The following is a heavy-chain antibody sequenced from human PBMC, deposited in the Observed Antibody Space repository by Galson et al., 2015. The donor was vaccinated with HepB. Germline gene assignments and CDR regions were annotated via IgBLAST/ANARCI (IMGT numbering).Heavy chain of an antibody. CDR3: ARGRGYCSGGSCYTVWSANYFDY. D-gene: IGHD2-15*01. V-gene: IGHV4-34*01. Sequence: ETLSLTCAVYGGSFSGYYWSWIRQPPGKGLEWIGEINHSGRTNYNPSLKSRVTISVDTSKNQFSLKLSSVTAADTAVYYCARGRGYCSGGSCYTVWSANYFDYWGQGTLVTVSS. J-gene: IGHJ4*02. CDR2: INHSGRT. CDR1: GGSFSGYY.